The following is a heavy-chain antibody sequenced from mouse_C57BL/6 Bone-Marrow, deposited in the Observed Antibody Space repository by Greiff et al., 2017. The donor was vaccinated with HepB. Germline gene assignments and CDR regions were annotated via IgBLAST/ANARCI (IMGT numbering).Heavy chain of an antibody. Sequence: EVKVVESGGGLVQPGGSLKLSCAASGFTFSDYYMYWVRQTPEKRLEWVAYISNGGGSTYYPDTVKGRFTISRDNAKKTLYLQMRRLKSEDTAMYYCARQDYGAYWGQGTLVTVSA. D-gene: IGHD1-1*01. CDR1: GFTFSDYY. CDR3: ARQDYGAY. CDR2: ISNGGGST. J-gene: IGHJ3*01. V-gene: IGHV5-12*01.